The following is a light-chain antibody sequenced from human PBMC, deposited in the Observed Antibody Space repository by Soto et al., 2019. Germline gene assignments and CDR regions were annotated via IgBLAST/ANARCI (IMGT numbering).Light chain of an antibody. CDR3: QQLGT. V-gene: IGKV1-9*01. J-gene: IGKJ3*01. Sequence: IQLTQSPSSLSASVGDRVTITCRASQGISSYLAWYQQKPGKAPKLLIYAASTLQSGVPSRFSGSGSRTDFTLTISSLQPEDFATYYCQQLGTFGPGTKVDIK. CDR1: QGISSY. CDR2: AAS.